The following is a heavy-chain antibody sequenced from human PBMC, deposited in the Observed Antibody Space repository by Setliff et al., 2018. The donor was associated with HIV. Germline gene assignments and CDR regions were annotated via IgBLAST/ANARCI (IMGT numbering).Heavy chain of an antibody. D-gene: IGHD2-2*01. Sequence: SETLSLTCVVYGGSFTNYYWAWIRQPPGKGLECIGEINHSESTNYNPSLKSRVTISVDTSKNQFSLKLSSVTAADTAVYFCAREVGGDFDYWGQGTPVTVSS. J-gene: IGHJ4*02. V-gene: IGHV4-34*01. CDR1: GGSFTNYY. CDR2: INHSEST. CDR3: AREVGGDFDY.